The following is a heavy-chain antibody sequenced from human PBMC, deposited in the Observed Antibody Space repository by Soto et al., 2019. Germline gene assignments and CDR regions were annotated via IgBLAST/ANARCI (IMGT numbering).Heavy chain of an antibody. J-gene: IGHJ3*02. Sequence: ITLQESGPTLVKPTQTLTLTFTISVFSLSSSGVGVGWIRQPPGKAPEWLALLYWADDKRYSPCLTRRLTITKDSSKDQVVLTRTNVDPVDTATHSCAHRCFYVRAFDIWGQGTMVTVSS. V-gene: IGHV2-5*02. D-gene: IGHD3-10*02. CDR1: VFSLSSSGVG. CDR2: LYWADDK. CDR3: AHRCFYVRAFDI.